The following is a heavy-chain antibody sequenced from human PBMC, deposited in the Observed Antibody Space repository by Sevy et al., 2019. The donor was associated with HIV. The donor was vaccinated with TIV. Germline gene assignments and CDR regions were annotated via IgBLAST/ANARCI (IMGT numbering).Heavy chain of an antibody. CDR2: ISSSSSTI. V-gene: IGHV3-48*02. J-gene: IGHJ4*02. CDR3: ARGHYDILTGYYP. D-gene: IGHD3-9*01. Sequence: GGSLRLSCAASGFTFSSYSMNWVRQAPGKGLEWVSYISSSSSTIYYADSVKGRFTISRDNAKNSLYQQMNSLRDEDTAVYYCARGHYDILTGYYPWGQGTLVTVSS. CDR1: GFTFSSYS.